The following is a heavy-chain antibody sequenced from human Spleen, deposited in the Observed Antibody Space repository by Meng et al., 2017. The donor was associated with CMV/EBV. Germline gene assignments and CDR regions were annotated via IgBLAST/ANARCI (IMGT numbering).Heavy chain of an antibody. J-gene: IGHJ4*02. Sequence: GESLMISCVASGLTFSSYAMTWVRQAPGMGLEWVAFTRYDGIYKYSEDTVKGRFTISRDNSKETLYVQMNSLRAEDTAVYYCAKDLGSQTTLPGIDYWCQGTLVTVSS. V-gene: IGHV3-30*02. CDR2: TRYDGIYK. CDR1: GLTFSSYA. CDR3: AKDLGSQTTLPGIDY. D-gene: IGHD4-11*01.